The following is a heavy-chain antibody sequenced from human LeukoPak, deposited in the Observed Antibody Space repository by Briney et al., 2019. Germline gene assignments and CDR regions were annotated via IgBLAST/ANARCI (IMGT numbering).Heavy chain of an antibody. D-gene: IGHD3-10*01. CDR3: ARGRSPRRGSGNALYYYYMDV. CDR2: MNPNSGNT. J-gene: IGHJ6*03. Sequence: GASVKVSCKASGYTFTNYYMHWVRQAPGQGLEWMGWMNPNSGNTGYAQKFQGRVTITRNTSISTAYMELSSLRSEDTAVYYCARGRSPRRGSGNALYYYYMDVWGKGTTVTVSS. V-gene: IGHV1-8*03. CDR1: GYTFTNYY.